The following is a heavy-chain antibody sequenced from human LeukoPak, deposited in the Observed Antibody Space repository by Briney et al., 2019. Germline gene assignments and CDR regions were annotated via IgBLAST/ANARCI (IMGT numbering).Heavy chain of an antibody. D-gene: IGHD3-9*01. CDR2: IRSKAYGGTT. Sequence: GGSLRLSCTASGFTFGDYAMSWVRQAPGKGLEWVGFIRSKAYGGTTEYAASVKGRFTISRDDSKSIAYLQMNSLKTEDTAVYYCTSGARYFESGDYWGQGTLVTVSS. V-gene: IGHV3-49*04. CDR3: TSGARYFESGDY. CDR1: GFTFGDYA. J-gene: IGHJ4*02.